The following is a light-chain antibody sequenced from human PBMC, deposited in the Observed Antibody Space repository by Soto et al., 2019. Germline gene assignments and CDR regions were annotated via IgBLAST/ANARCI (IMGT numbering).Light chain of an antibody. J-gene: IGKJ3*01. CDR3: QQYNNWPPT. CDR2: GAS. Sequence: EIVMTQSPATLSVSPGERATLSCRASQSVSSNLAWYQQKPGQAPRLLIYGASTRATGIPARFGGSRSGTEFTLTISSLQSEDFAVYDCQQYNNWPPTFGRGTKVDIK. V-gene: IGKV3-15*01. CDR1: QSVSSN.